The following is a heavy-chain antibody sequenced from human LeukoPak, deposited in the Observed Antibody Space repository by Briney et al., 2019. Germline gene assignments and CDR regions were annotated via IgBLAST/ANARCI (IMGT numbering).Heavy chain of an antibody. J-gene: IGHJ4*02. CDR2: IIPIFGTA. CDR1: GYTFTSYD. Sequence: GASVKVSCKASGYTFTSYDINWVRQATGQGLEWMGGIIPIFGTANYAQKFQGRVTITTDESTSTAYMELSSLRSEDTAVYYCARVVGLRRYYFDYWGQGTLVTVSS. V-gene: IGHV1-69*05. D-gene: IGHD4-17*01. CDR3: ARVVGLRRYYFDY.